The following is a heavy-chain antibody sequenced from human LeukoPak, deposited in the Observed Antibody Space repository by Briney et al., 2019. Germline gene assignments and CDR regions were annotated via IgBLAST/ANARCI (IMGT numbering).Heavy chain of an antibody. CDR3: AKTRGWPYYLDY. CDR2: ISGSGGST. D-gene: IGHD6-19*01. CDR1: GFTFSSYA. Sequence: GGSLRLSCAASGFTFSSYAMSWVRQAPGKGLEWVSAISGSGGSTYYADSVKGRSTISRDNSKNTLYLQMNSLRAEDTAIYYCAKTRGWPYYLDYWSQGTLVTVSS. J-gene: IGHJ4*02. V-gene: IGHV3-23*01.